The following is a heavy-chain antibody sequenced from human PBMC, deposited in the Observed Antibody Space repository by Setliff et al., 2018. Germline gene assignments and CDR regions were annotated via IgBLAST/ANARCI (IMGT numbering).Heavy chain of an antibody. CDR3: ARVRGIVGDNWFDP. V-gene: IGHV1-2*06. J-gene: IGHJ5*02. Sequence: ASVKVSCKASGYTFTGYYMHWVRQAPGQGLEWMGRINPNSGGTNYAQKFQGRVTMTRDTSISTAYMELSRLRSDDTAVYYCARVRGIVGDNWFDPWGQGTLVTVSS. D-gene: IGHD1-26*01. CDR2: INPNSGGT. CDR1: GYTFTGYY.